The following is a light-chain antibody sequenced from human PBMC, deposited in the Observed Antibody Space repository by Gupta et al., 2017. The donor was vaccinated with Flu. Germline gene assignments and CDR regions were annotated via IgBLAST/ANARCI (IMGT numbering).Light chain of an antibody. J-gene: IGLJ2*01. V-gene: IGLV2-14*01. Sequence: QSALTQPASVSGSPGRSPTISCTGTSSDAGGYNYVSWYQQHPGKAPKRMIYEVSNRPSGVSTRFSGSKSGNTASLTISGLQAEDEADYYCSSYTSSSTVVFGGGTKLTVL. CDR2: EVS. CDR1: SSDAGGYNY. CDR3: SSYTSSSTVV.